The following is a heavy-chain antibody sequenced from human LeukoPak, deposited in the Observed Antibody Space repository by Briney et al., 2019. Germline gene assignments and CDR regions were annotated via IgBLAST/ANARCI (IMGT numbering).Heavy chain of an antibody. CDR1: GFTLSSYA. CDR2: ISESGGST. J-gene: IGHJ4*02. CDR3: ARGPIDKVVAGTFFGH. Sequence: GGSLRLSCAVSGFTLSSYAMSWVRQAPGKGLEWVSAISESGGSTYYAGSVKDRFTISRDASKNTVFLQMNSLRVEDTAVYHCARGPIDKVVAGTFFGHWGQGTVVTVSS. V-gene: IGHV3-23*01. D-gene: IGHD6-19*01.